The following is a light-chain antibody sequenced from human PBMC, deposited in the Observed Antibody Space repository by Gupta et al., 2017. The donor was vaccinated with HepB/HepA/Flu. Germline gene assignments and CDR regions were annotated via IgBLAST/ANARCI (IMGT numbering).Light chain of an antibody. V-gene: IGLV4-69*01. J-gene: IGLJ3*02. CDR1: SGHSSYS. CDR3: QTWGKGSGGV. CDR2: VNSDGSH. Sequence: QLVLPHSPSASASLGASVKLTCTLSSGHSSYSIAWHQQQPEKGPRYLMKVNSDGSHSKGDGIPDRFAGSRAGTERYLTISSLKAEEEADYYWQTWGKGSGGVFGGGTKVTVL.